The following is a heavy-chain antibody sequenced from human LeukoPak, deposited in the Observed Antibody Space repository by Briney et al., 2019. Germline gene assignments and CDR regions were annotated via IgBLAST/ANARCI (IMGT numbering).Heavy chain of an antibody. CDR2: INPNSGGT. J-gene: IGHJ6*03. Sequence: ASVKVSCKASGYTFTGYYMHWVRQAPGQGLEWMGWINPNSGGTNYAQKFQGRVTMTRDTSISTAYMELSRLRSDDTAVYYCARRGSSSWYDVGYYYYYMDVWGKGTTVTVSS. D-gene: IGHD6-13*01. V-gene: IGHV1-2*02. CDR1: GYTFTGYY. CDR3: ARRGSSSWYDVGYYYYYMDV.